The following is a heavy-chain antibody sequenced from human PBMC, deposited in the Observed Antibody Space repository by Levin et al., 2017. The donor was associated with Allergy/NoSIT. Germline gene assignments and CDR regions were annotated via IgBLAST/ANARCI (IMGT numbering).Heavy chain of an antibody. V-gene: IGHV1-46*03. Sequence: ASVKVSCKTSGYDFTSYYIHWVRQAPGQGLEWMGMINPSGGSTTYAQTFHGRLTMTSDTSTSTVYMELSSLTSNDTAVYYCARRGWDMVRGPVYFSTPKIYYYFYMDVWGSGTSVTVSS. CDR2: INPSGGST. D-gene: IGHD2-2*01. J-gene: IGHJ6*03. CDR3: ARRGWDMVRGPVYFSTPKIYYYFYMDV. CDR1: GYDFTSYY.